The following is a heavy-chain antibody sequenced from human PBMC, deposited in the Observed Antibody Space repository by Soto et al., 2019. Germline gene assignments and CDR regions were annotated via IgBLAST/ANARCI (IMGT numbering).Heavy chain of an antibody. V-gene: IGHV5-51*01. CDR3: ARAGYCTNGVCINYGMDV. D-gene: IGHD2-8*01. CDR2: IYPGDSDT. CDR1: GYSFTSYW. Sequence: GGSLRLSCKGSGYSFTSYWTGWVRQMPGKGLEWMGIIYPGDSDTRYSPSFQGQVTISADKSISTAYLQWSSLKASDTAMYYCARAGYCTNGVCINYGMDVWGQGTTVTVSS. J-gene: IGHJ6*02.